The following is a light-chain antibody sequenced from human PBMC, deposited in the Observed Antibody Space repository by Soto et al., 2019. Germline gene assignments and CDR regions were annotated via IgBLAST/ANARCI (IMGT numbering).Light chain of an antibody. Sequence: DIQMTQSPSTLSASVGDRVTITCRASQSISSWLAWDQQKPGKAPKLLIYDASSLESGGPSRFSGSGSGTEFTLTISSLQPDDFATYYCQQYNSYPWTFGQGTKVDI. CDR3: QQYNSYPWT. CDR1: QSISSW. CDR2: DAS. J-gene: IGKJ1*01. V-gene: IGKV1-5*01.